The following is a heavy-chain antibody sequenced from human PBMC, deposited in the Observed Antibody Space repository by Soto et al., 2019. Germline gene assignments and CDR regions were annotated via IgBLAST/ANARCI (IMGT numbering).Heavy chain of an antibody. CDR2: IRYDGSKT. V-gene: IGHV3-33*01. D-gene: IGHD3-3*01. CDR1: GFIFSSYG. J-gene: IGHJ4*02. CDR3: ARVKQGRGGYDSPFDY. Sequence: QVQLVESGGGVVQPGGSLRLSCAPSGFIFSSYGMHWVRQAPGKGLEWVAVIRYDGSKTYYEDSVKGGFTISRDNSKNTLYLQMNSLRAEDTAVYYCARVKQGRGGYDSPFDYWGQGTLVTVAS.